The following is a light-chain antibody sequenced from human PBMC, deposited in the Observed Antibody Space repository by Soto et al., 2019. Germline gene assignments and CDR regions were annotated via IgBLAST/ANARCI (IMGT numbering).Light chain of an antibody. CDR1: SGHSSYA. Sequence: QSVLTQSPSASASLGASVKLTCTLSSGHSSYAIAWHQQQPEKGPRYFMKLNSDGSHSKGDGIPDRFSGSSSGAERYLTISSIQYEDEADYYCQTWGTGIQVFGTGTKVTVL. CDR2: LNSDGSH. CDR3: QTWGTGIQV. J-gene: IGLJ1*01. V-gene: IGLV4-69*01.